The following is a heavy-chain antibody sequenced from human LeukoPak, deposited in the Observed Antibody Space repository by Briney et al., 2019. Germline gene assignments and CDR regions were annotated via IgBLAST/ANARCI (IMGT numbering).Heavy chain of an antibody. CDR3: AKKSRVAAGGRWGFDY. J-gene: IGHJ4*02. Sequence: GGSLRLSCAASGFTFSSYAMSWVRQAPGKGLEWVSAISGSGGSTYYADSVKGRFTISRDNSKNTLYLQMNSLRAEDTAVYYCAKKSRVAAGGRWGFDYWGQGTLVTVSS. CDR1: GFTFSSYA. CDR2: ISGSGGST. V-gene: IGHV3-23*01. D-gene: IGHD6-13*01.